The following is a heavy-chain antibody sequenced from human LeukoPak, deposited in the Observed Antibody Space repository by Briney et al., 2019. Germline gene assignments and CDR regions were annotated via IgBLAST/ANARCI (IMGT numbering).Heavy chain of an antibody. D-gene: IGHD3-10*01. CDR2: ISYDGSNK. V-gene: IGHV3-30*18. Sequence: GGSLRLSCAASGFTFSSYGMHWVRQAPGKGLEWVAVISYDGSNKYYADSVKGRFTISRDNSKNTLYLQMNSLRAEDTALYYCAKETGDYWGQGTLATVSS. J-gene: IGHJ4*02. CDR1: GFTFSSYG. CDR3: AKETGDY.